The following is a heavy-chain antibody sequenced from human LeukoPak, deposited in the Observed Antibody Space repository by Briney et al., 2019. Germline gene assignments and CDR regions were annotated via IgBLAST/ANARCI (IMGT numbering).Heavy chain of an antibody. J-gene: IGHJ6*03. CDR2: IYTSGST. Sequence: SETLSLTCTVSGGSISSYYWSWIRQPAGKGLEWIGRIYTSGSTNYNPSLKSRVTMSVDTSKNQFSLKLTSVTAADTAVYYCARRGYYDSSGYYGRGMDVWGKGTTVTVSS. D-gene: IGHD3-22*01. CDR3: ARRGYYDSSGYYGRGMDV. CDR1: GGSISSYY. V-gene: IGHV4-4*07.